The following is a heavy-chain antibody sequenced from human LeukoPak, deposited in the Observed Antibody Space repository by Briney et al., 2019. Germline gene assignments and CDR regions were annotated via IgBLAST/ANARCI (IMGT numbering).Heavy chain of an antibody. D-gene: IGHD5-24*01. CDR3: ARGADGASDY. CDR2: IKQGGGET. J-gene: IGHJ4*02. V-gene: IGHV3-7*01. CDR1: GFTFSNYW. Sequence: GGSLRLSCAASGFTFSNYWMNWVRQAPGKGLEWVANIKQGGGETYNVDSVKGRFSISRDNAKNSLYLQMNSLRAEDTAVYYCARGADGASDYWGQGIVVTVSP.